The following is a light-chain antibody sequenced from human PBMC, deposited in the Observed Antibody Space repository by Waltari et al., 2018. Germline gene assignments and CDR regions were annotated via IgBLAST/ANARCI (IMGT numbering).Light chain of an antibody. CDR3: GAWDTRLMDND. J-gene: IGLJ1*01. Sequence: QSVLTQPPSVSAAPGQKVTISCSGSSSNIGATYVSWYHQLPSAAPNLLIYDADARPSRIPDRFSCSKSGTSDTLGITGLQAGDEADYYCGAWDTRLMDNDFGSGTKVTVL. V-gene: IGLV1-51*01. CDR1: SSNIGATY. CDR2: DAD.